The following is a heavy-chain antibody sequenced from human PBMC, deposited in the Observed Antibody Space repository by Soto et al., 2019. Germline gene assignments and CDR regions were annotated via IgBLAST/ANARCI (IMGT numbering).Heavy chain of an antibody. V-gene: IGHV3-30-3*01. CDR3: ARAPIAVAGTGYFDY. CDR2: ISYDGSNK. J-gene: IGHJ4*02. CDR1: GFTFSSYA. D-gene: IGHD6-19*01. Sequence: PGGSLRLSCAASGFTFSSYAMHWVRQAPGKGLEWVAVISYDGSNKYYADSVKGRFTISRDNSKNTLYLQMNSLRAEDTAVYYCARAPIAVAGTGYFDYWGQGXLVTVSS.